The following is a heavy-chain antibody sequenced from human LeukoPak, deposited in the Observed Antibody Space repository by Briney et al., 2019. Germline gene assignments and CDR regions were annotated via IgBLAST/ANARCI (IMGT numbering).Heavy chain of an antibody. Sequence: SVKVSCKASGYTFTSNYIHWVRQAPGQGLEWMGGIIPIFGTANYAQKFQGRVTITADESTSTAYMELSSLRSEDTAVYYCASSRGRWLQPLAFYWGQGTLVTVSS. D-gene: IGHD5-24*01. J-gene: IGHJ4*02. CDR1: GYTFTSNY. CDR2: IIPIFGTA. V-gene: IGHV1-69*13. CDR3: ASSRGRWLQPLAFY.